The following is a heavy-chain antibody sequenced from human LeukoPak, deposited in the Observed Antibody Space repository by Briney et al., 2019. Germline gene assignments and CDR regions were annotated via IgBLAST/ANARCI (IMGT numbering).Heavy chain of an antibody. CDR3: ARARGVPSWFDP. D-gene: IGHD3-10*01. CDR1: GFTFSSYS. V-gene: IGHV3-21*01. CDR2: ISSCSSYI. Sequence: GGSLRLSCAASGFTFSSYSMNWVRQAPGKGLEWVSSISSCSSYIYYADSVKGRFTISRDNAKNSLYLQMNSLRAEDTAAYYCARARGVPSWFDPWGQGTLVTVSS. J-gene: IGHJ5*02.